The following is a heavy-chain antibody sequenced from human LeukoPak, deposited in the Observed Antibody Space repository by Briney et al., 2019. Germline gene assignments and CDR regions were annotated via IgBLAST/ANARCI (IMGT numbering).Heavy chain of an antibody. J-gene: IGHJ4*02. CDR2: IIPILGIA. CDR1: GGTFSSYA. Sequence: SVKVSCKASGGTFSSYAISWVRQAPGQGLEWMGRIIPILGIANYAQKFQGRVTITADKSTSTAYMELRSLRSEDTAVYYCARVESGGSCYDYWGQGTLVTVSS. CDR3: ARVESGGSCYDY. D-gene: IGHD2-15*01. V-gene: IGHV1-69*04.